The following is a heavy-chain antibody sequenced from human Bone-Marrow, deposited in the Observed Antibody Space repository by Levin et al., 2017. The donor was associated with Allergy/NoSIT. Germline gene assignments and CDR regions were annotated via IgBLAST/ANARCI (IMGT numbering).Heavy chain of an antibody. D-gene: IGHD2-21*01. J-gene: IGHJ6*02. CDR1: GFSLSHYD. V-gene: IGHV3-48*03. CDR3: ARGSFRTASLLGYYCGLDV. CDR2: ISNTGTTA. Sequence: GGSLRLSCVASGFSLSHYDMIWVRQSPGKGLEWLSTISNTGTTASFADSVKGRFTVSRDNTKKSLFLEMNSLRADDTAIYYCARGSFRTASLLGYYCGLDVWGQGTTVSVSS.